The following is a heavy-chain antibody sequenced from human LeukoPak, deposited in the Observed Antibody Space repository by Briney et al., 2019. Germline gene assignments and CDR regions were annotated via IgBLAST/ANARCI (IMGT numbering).Heavy chain of an antibody. CDR3: AKHYRWVQSPFDY. J-gene: IGHJ4*02. CDR1: GGSISSSSYY. D-gene: IGHD5-24*01. V-gene: IGHV4-39*01. Sequence: SETLSLTCTVSGGSISSSSYYWGWIRQPPGKGLEWIGSIYYSGSTYYNPSLKSRVTISVDTSKNQFSLKLSSVTAADTAVYYCAKHYRWVQSPFDYWGQGTLVTVSS. CDR2: IYYSGST.